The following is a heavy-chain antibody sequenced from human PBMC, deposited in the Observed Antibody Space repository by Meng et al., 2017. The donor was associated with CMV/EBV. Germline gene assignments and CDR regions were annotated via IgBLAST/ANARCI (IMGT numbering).Heavy chain of an antibody. CDR2: IYSGGST. CDR1: GGSFSGYY. CDR3: ARDLNVVVPAAMGGTTAKNKLGYYYYGMDV. J-gene: IGHJ6*02. Sequence: ETLSLTCAVYGGSFSGYYWSWIRQAPGKGLEWVSVIYSGGSTYYADSVKGRFTISRDNSKNTLYLQMNSLRAEDTAVYYCARDLNVVVPAAMGGTTAKNKLGYYYYGMDVWGQGTTVTVSS. D-gene: IGHD2-2*01. V-gene: IGHV3-53*05.